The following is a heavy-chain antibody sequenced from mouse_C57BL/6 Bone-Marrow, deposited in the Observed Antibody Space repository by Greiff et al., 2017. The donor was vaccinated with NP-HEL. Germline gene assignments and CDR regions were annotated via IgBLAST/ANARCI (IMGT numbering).Heavy chain of an antibody. CDR1: GFTFSDYY. D-gene: IGHD2-12*01. J-gene: IGHJ1*03. CDR2: ISNGGGST. V-gene: IGHV5-12*01. CDR3: ARQRGIYDGYFDV. Sequence: VQVVESGGGLVQPGGSLKLSCAASGFTFSDYYMYWVRQTPEKRLEWVAYISNGGGSTYYPDTVKGRFTISRDNAKNTLYLQMSRLKSEDTAMDYCARQRGIYDGYFDVWGTGTTVTVSS.